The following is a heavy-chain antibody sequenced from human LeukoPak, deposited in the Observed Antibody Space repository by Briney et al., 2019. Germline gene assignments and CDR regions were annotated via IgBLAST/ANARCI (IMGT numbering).Heavy chain of an antibody. Sequence: GGSLRLSCAASGFTFSNYAMRWVRQAPGKGLEWVSYISGTGDDTHYADSVKGRFTISRDNSKNTVSLQINNLRAEDTAVYYCARGYSGDGDFLYWGQGILVTVSS. CDR2: ISGTGDDT. V-gene: IGHV3-23*01. CDR1: GFTFSNYA. J-gene: IGHJ4*02. D-gene: IGHD5-12*01. CDR3: ARGYSGDGDFLY.